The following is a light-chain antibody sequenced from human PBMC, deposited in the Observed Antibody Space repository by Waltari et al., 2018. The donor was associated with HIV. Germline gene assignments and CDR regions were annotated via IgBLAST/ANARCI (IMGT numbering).Light chain of an antibody. CDR1: KLGATY. CDR3: QAWDSTTRV. Sequence: SYEVTQPPSLSVSPGQTARLPCSGAKLGATYACWYQQKPGQSPILVLYADTKRPPGIPERFSASNSGNTATLTITGTQAMDEADYYCQAWDSTTRVFGGGTKLTVL. V-gene: IGLV3-1*01. J-gene: IGLJ3*02. CDR2: ADT.